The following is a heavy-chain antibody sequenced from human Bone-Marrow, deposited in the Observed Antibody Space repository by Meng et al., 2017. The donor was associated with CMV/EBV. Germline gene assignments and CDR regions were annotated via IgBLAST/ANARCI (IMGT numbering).Heavy chain of an antibody. CDR3: ARGGSGYYGDDAFDI. V-gene: IGHV3-30*04. J-gene: IGHJ3*02. Sequence: GGSLRLYCAASGFTFSRYAMHWVRQAPGKGLEWVAVISYDGSNKYYADSVKGRFTISRDNSKNTLYLQMNSLRAEDTAVYYCARGGSGYYGDDAFDIWGQGTMVTVSS. CDR1: GFTFSRYA. CDR2: ISYDGSNK. D-gene: IGHD3-22*01.